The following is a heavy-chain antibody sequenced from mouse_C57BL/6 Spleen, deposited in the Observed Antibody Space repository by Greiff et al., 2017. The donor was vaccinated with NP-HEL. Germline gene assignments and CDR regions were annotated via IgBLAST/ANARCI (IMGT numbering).Heavy chain of an antibody. CDR3: ARSGGYYSNYVGFDY. J-gene: IGHJ2*01. CDR2: IYPGDGDT. V-gene: IGHV1-80*01. Sequence: VQLQQSGAELVKPGASVKISCKASGYAFSSYWMNWVKQRPGKGLEWIGQIYPGDGDTNYNGKFKGKATLTADKSYSTAYMQLSSLTSEDSAVYFCARSGGYYSNYVGFDYWGQGTTLTVSS. D-gene: IGHD2-5*01. CDR1: GYAFSSYW.